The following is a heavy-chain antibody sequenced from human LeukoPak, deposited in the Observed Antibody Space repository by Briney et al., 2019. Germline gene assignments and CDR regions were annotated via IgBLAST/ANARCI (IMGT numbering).Heavy chain of an antibody. CDR1: GGSISSYY. CDR3: ARDLAGLWSGKNYYGMDV. Sequence: SETLSLTCTVSGGSISSYYWSWIRQPPGKGLEWIGYIYYSGSTNYNPSLKSRVTISVDTSKNQFSLKLSSVTAADTAVYYCARDLAGLWSGKNYYGMDVWGQGTTVTVSS. V-gene: IGHV4-59*12. CDR2: IYYSGST. D-gene: IGHD3-3*01. J-gene: IGHJ6*02.